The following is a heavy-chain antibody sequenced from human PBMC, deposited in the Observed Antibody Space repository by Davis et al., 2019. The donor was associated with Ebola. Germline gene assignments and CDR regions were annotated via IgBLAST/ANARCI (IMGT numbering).Heavy chain of an antibody. Sequence: GESLKISCAASGFTFSSYAMSWARQAPGKGLEWVSAISGSGGSTYYADSVKGRFTIPRDNSKNTLYLQMNSLRAEDTAVYYCAKGLLGSGYDSHWGQGTTVTVSS. V-gene: IGHV3-23*01. CDR1: GFTFSSYA. D-gene: IGHD5-12*01. CDR3: AKGLLGSGYDSH. CDR2: ISGSGGST. J-gene: IGHJ6*02.